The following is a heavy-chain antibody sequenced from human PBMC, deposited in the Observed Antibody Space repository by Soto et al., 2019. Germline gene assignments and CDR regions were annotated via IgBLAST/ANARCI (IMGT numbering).Heavy chain of an antibody. V-gene: IGHV3-23*01. D-gene: IGHD2-15*01. CDR2: ITTSDDIA. J-gene: IGHJ5*02. CDR3: TKGDSSGYFDPSAGYSTPDH. Sequence: EVQLFESGGGLVEPGESLRLSCAASGFIFKDFAMSWVRQATGKGLEWVSTITTSDDIAYSADSVRGRVTISRDNSANTLFLQMSSLRGDDTATYYCTKGDSSGYFDPSAGYSTPDHWGQGTLVTVSS. CDR1: GFIFKDFA.